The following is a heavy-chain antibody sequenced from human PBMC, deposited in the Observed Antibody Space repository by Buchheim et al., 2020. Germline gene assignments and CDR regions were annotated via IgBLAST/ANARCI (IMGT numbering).Heavy chain of an antibody. D-gene: IGHD3-3*01. V-gene: IGHV3-13*04. CDR3: ARSQPGWYYDFWSGYNGMDV. J-gene: IGHJ6*02. Sequence: EVQLVESGGGLVQPGGSLRLSCAASGFTFSSYDMHWVRQATGKGLEWVSAIGTAGDTYYPGSVKGRFTISRENAKNFLYLQMNSLRAGDTAVYYCARSQPGWYYDFWSGYNGMDVWGQGTT. CDR1: GFTFSSYD. CDR2: IGTAGDT.